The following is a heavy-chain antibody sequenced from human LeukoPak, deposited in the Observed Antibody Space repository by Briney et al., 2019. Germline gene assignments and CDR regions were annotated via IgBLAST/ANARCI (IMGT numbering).Heavy chain of an antibody. D-gene: IGHD5-18*01. CDR3: ARGELDTAMATYFDY. CDR2: IYSGGST. J-gene: IGHJ4*02. CDR1: GFTVSSNY. Sequence: GGSLRLSCAASGFTVSSNYMSWVRQAPGKGLEWVSVIYSGGSTYYADSVKGRFTISRDNSKNTLYLQMNSLRAEDTAVYYCARGELDTAMATYFDYWGQGTLVTVSS. V-gene: IGHV3-53*01.